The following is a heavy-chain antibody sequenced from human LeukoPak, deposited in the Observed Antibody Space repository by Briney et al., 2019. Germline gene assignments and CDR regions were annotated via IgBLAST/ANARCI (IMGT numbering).Heavy chain of an antibody. Sequence: PGGSLRLSCTVSGFSVSINSMNWVRQAPGKGLEWISYISSSGRTIYYADSVKGRFTISRDNAKNSLFLQMNSLRAEDTAVYYCARGPYASGTYGRRGWVHYMDVWGKGTTVTISS. CDR2: ISSSGRTI. CDR3: ARGPYASGTYGRRGWVHYMDV. D-gene: IGHD3-10*01. V-gene: IGHV3-48*04. J-gene: IGHJ6*03. CDR1: GFSVSINS.